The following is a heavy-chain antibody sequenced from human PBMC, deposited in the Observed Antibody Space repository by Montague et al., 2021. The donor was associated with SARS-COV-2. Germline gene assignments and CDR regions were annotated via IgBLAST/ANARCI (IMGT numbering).Heavy chain of an antibody. CDR2: IYYSGST. D-gene: IGHD3-3*01. V-gene: IGHV4-59*01. CDR3: AGTYYDFWSGFSHYYYLDV. Sequence: SETLSLTCTVSGGSISSYYWSWILQPPGKGPEWIGYIYYSGSTNYNPSPKSRVTISVDTSKNQFSLRLSTVAAADPAVYYCAGTYYDFWSGFSHYYYLDVWGQGTTVTVSS. J-gene: IGHJ6*03. CDR1: GGSISSYY.